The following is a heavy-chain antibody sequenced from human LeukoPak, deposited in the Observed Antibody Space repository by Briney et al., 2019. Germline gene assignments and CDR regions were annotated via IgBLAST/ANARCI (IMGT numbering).Heavy chain of an antibody. Sequence: GGSLRLSCAASGFTFSDYYMSWIRQAPGKGLEWVSYISSSGSTIYYADSVKGRYTISRDNPKNSLYLQMNSLRAEDTSVYYCAGDPISKTNYFDYWGQGTLVTVSS. J-gene: IGHJ4*02. CDR3: AGDPISKTNYFDY. CDR1: GFTFSDYY. V-gene: IGHV3-11*01. CDR2: ISSSGSTI. D-gene: IGHD2-2*01.